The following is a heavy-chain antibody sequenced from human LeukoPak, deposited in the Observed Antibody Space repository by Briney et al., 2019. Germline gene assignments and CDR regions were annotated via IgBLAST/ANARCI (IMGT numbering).Heavy chain of an antibody. Sequence: GGSLRLSCAASGFTFSSYAMSWVRQAPGKGLEWVSAISGSGGSTYYADSVKGRFTISRDNSKNTLYLQMNSLRAGDTAVYYCAKAAYYDILTALCDYWGQGTLVTVSS. CDR2: ISGSGGST. D-gene: IGHD3-9*01. CDR1: GFTFSSYA. CDR3: AKAAYYDILTALCDY. V-gene: IGHV3-23*01. J-gene: IGHJ4*02.